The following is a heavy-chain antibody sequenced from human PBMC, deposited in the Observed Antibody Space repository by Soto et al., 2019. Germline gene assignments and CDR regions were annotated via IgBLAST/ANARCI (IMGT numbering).Heavy chain of an antibody. CDR1: GFTFGNYA. J-gene: IGHJ5*02. CDR3: AKDPNSSSWYDWFDP. D-gene: IGHD6-13*01. Sequence: GGSLRLSCAGSGFTFGNYAMSWVRQAPGKGLEWVSGISGSGGGNLYYADSVKGRVTISRDNSKNTLYLQMNSLRAEDTAVYYCAKDPNSSSWYDWFDPWGQGTLVTVSS. CDR2: ISGSGGGNL. V-gene: IGHV3-23*01.